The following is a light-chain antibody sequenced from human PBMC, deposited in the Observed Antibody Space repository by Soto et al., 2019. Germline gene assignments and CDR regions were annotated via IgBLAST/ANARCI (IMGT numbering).Light chain of an antibody. CDR2: EVF. V-gene: IGLV2-14*01. CDR1: SSDVGGYNY. J-gene: IGLJ2*01. Sequence: QSALTQPASVSGSPGQSITISCTGTSSDVGGYNYVSWYQQHPGKVPKLMIYEVFRRPSGISNRFSGSKSGNTASLTISGLQGEDEADYYCCSYTTTSTFVFGGGTKVTVL. CDR3: CSYTTTSTFV.